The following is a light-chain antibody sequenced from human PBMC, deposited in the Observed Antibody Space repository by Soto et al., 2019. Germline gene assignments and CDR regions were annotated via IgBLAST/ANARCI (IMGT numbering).Light chain of an antibody. CDR2: GAS. CDR1: QSVSSN. CDR3: QQYYDWPGT. Sequence: EIGMTQSPATLSVSPGERATLSCRASQSVSSNLAWYQQKPGQAPRLLMYGASTRASGVSARFSGSGSGTEFTLTISSLQSEDFAVYYCQQYYDWPGTCGQGTKLEIK. V-gene: IGKV3-15*01. J-gene: IGKJ2*01.